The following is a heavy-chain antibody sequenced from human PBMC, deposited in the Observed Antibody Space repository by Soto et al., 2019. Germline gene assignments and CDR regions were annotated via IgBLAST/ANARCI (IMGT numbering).Heavy chain of an antibody. CDR3: AKPITIFGVVDYGMDV. D-gene: IGHD3-3*01. CDR1: GFTFSGYA. V-gene: IGHV3-23*01. CDR2: ISGSGGST. Sequence: GGSLRLSCAASGFTFSGYAMSWVRQAPGKGLGWVSAISGSGGSTYYADSVKGRFTISRDNSKNTLYLQMNSLRAEDTAVYYCAKPITIFGVVDYGMDVWGQGTTVTVSS. J-gene: IGHJ6*02.